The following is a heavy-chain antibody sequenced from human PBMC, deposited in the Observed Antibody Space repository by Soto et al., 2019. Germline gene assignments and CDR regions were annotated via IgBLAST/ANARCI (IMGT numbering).Heavy chain of an antibody. D-gene: IGHD6-13*01. CDR1: GGTFSSYA. CDR2: INGGNGDT. Sequence: GASVKVSCKASGGTFSSYAISWVRQAPGQRLEWMGWINGGNGDTKYSQKFQGRVTITIDTSATTVYMELNNLKSEDTAVYYCAPSVIVATGTRNGLEPWGQGSLVTVSS. V-gene: IGHV1-3*01. J-gene: IGHJ5*02. CDR3: APSVIVATGTRNGLEP.